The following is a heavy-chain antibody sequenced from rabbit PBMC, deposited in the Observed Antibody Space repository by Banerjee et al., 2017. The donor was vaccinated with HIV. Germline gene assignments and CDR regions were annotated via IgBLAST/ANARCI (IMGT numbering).Heavy chain of an antibody. V-gene: IGHV1S45*01. CDR1: GFSFSSSYW. CDR3: ARDLTGVTGWNFNL. D-gene: IGHD7-1*01. J-gene: IGHJ4*01. CDR2: IAAGSSGST. Sequence: QEQLEESGGDLVKPEGSLTLTCTASGFSFSSSYWICWVRQAPGKGLEWIACIAAGSSGSTYYASWAKGRFTISRTSSTTVSLQMTSLTAADTATYFCARDLTGVTGWNFNLWGQGTLVTVS.